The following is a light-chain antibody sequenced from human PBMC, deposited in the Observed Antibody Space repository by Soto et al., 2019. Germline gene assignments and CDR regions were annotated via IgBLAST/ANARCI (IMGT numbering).Light chain of an antibody. CDR1: SSDVGGYNF. CDR2: EVN. V-gene: IGLV2-8*01. Sequence: QSVLTQPPSASGSPGQSVTISCTGSSSDVGGYNFVSWYQQHPGKAPKLMIYEVNKRPSGVPDRFSGSKSGNTASLTVSGLQADDEADYYCSSYAGSNTFLVFGGGTKLTVL. J-gene: IGLJ2*01. CDR3: SSYAGSNTFLV.